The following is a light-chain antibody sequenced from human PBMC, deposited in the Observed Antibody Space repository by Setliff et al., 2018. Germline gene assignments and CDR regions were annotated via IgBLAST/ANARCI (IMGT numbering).Light chain of an antibody. J-gene: IGLJ1*01. CDR2: DVS. CDR3: SSYISSSTFV. CDR1: SSDVGGYNY. Sequence: QSVLTQPASVSGSPGQSITISCTGTSSDVGGYNYVSWYQQHPGKAPKLMIYDVSKRPSGVSNRFSGSKSGNTASLTISGLQAEDEADYYCSSYISSSTFVFGTGTNATVL. V-gene: IGLV2-14*01.